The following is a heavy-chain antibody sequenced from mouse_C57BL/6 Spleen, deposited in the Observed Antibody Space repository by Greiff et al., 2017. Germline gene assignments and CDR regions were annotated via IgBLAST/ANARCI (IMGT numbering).Heavy chain of an antibody. D-gene: IGHD2-10*01. J-gene: IGHJ1*03. V-gene: IGHV3-3*01. CDR1: GFSINSDCY. CDR3: ARTSLPYWYFDV. Sequence: EVQLQQSGPSLVRPSQTLSLTCTVTGFSINSDCYWIWIRQFPGNKLEYIGYTFYSGITYYNPSLESRTYITRDTSKNQFSLKLSSVTTEDTATYYCARTSLPYWYFDVWGTGTTVTVSS. CDR2: TFYSGIT.